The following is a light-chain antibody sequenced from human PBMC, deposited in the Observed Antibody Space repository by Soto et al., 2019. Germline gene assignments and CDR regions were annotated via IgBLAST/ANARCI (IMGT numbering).Light chain of an antibody. J-gene: IGLJ3*02. V-gene: IGLV1-44*01. Sequence: QSVLTQPPSLSGTPGPRVTISGSGSNSNIGRYSVNWYQHFPGTAPKILIYSDDERPSGVPDRFSGSKSGTSASLAISGLQSEDEAEYYCAAWDDNLNGPLFGGGTKLTVL. CDR3: AAWDDNLNGPL. CDR1: NSNIGRYS. CDR2: SDD.